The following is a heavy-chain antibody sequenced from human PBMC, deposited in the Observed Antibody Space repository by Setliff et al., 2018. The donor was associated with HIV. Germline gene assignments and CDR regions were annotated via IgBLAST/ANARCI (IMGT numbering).Heavy chain of an antibody. CDR3: ARPTRDDYDSSGGSCYPD. CDR2: IYPGDSDT. Sequence: PGESLKISCKGSGYSFTNYWIGWVRQMPGKGLEWMAIIYPGDSDTRYSPSFQGQVTISADRSINTAYLQWSSLKASDTAMYYCARPTRDDYDSSGGSCYPDWGQGTLVTVSS. J-gene: IGHJ4*02. V-gene: IGHV5-51*01. D-gene: IGHD2-15*01. CDR1: GYSFTNYW.